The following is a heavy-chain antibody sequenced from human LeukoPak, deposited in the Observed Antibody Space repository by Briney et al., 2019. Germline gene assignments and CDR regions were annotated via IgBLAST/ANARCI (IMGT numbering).Heavy chain of an antibody. CDR1: GGSISSYY. D-gene: IGHD3-16*01. CDR2: IYYSGST. V-gene: IGHV4-59*01. Sequence: SETLSLTCTVSGGSISSYYWSWIRQPPGKGLEWIGYIYYSGSTNYNPSLKSRVTISVDTSKNQFSLKLSSVTAADTAVYYCARVLDLSKRGLDAFDIWGQGAMVTVSS. J-gene: IGHJ3*02. CDR3: ARVLDLSKRGLDAFDI.